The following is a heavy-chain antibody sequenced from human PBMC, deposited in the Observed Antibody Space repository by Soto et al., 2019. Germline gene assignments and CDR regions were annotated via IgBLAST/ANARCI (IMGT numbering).Heavy chain of an antibody. CDR1: GGSIKSYD. CDR2: IYYSGST. V-gene: IGHV4-59*07. D-gene: IGHD6-13*01. CDR3: ARLQAAAGDNGLAFDY. J-gene: IGHJ4*02. Sequence: PSDTLSLTCTVCGGSIKSYDGAWIRQPPGKGLEWIGYIYYSGSTNYNPSLKSRVTISADKSISTAYLQWSSLKASDTAMYYCARLQAAAGDNGLAFDYWGQGTLVTVSS.